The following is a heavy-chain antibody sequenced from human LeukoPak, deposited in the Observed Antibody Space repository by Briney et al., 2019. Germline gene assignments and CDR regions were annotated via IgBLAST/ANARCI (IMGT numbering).Heavy chain of an antibody. J-gene: IGHJ4*02. CDR1: GGSISSSNW. CDR3: ARVGPSGYVDY. V-gene: IGHV4-4*02. Sequence: SETLSLTCTVSGGSISSSNWWSWVRQPPGKGLEWIGEIFHSGSTNYNPSLKSLTISVDKSKNQFSLNLSSVTAADTAVYYCARVGPSGYVDYWGQGTLVTVSS. CDR2: IFHSGST. D-gene: IGHD6-19*01.